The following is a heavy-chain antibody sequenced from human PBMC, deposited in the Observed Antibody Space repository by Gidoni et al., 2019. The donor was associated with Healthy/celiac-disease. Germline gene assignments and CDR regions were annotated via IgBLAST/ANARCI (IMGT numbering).Heavy chain of an antibody. CDR2: IYYSGST. Sequence: QLQLQESGPGLVKPSETLSLTCTVSGGSISSSSYYWGWIRQPPGKGLEWIGSIYYSGSTYYNPSLKSRVTISVDTSKNQFSLKLSSVTAADTAVYYCARQFLDIVVVVAATRGAFDIWGQGTMVTVSS. J-gene: IGHJ3*02. D-gene: IGHD2-15*01. CDR3: ARQFLDIVVVVAATRGAFDI. CDR1: GGSISSSSYY. V-gene: IGHV4-39*01.